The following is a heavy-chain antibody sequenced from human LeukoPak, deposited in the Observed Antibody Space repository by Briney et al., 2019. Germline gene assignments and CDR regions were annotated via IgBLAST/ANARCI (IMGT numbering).Heavy chain of an antibody. CDR3: ATGRPGSLLDY. Sequence: GASVKVSCKDSGYALSESFMHWVRPAPGKGLEWMGGFDPEDDERVYAQMLQGRVTMTEDTSTDTAYMELSSLRSEDTAVYFCATGRPGSLLDYWGQGTVVTVSS. D-gene: IGHD1-1*01. V-gene: IGHV1-24*01. CDR1: GYALSESF. CDR2: FDPEDDER. J-gene: IGHJ4*02.